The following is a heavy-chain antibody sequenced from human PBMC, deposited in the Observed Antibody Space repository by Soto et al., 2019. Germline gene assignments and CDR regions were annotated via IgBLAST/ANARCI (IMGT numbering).Heavy chain of an antibody. CDR1: GGSISSGGYY. D-gene: IGHD6-19*01. CDR2: IYSSGST. CDR3: ATLAVAGPDY. J-gene: IGHJ4*02. Sequence: QVQLQESGPGLVKPSQTLSLTCTVSGGSISSGGYYWSWIRQHPGKGLEWIGYIYSSGSTYYNPSLKCRVTISVDTSMNQFSLKLSSVTAADTAVYYCATLAVAGPDYWGQGTLVTVSS. V-gene: IGHV4-31*03.